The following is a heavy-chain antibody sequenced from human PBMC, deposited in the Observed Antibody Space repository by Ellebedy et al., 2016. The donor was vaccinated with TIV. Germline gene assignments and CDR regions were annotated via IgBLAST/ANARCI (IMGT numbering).Heavy chain of an antibody. CDR1: GFTFMSYG. D-gene: IGHD2-2*01. Sequence: GGSLRLSCAASGFTFMSYGMHWLRQAPGKGLEWVAVVWYDGNYKRVADSVKGRFTISRDNSKSTVSLQMNSLRAEDTAVYYCAREMVPPGPYDYYYGMDVWGQGTTVTASS. V-gene: IGHV3-33*01. CDR3: AREMVPPGPYDYYYGMDV. J-gene: IGHJ6*02. CDR2: VWYDGNYK.